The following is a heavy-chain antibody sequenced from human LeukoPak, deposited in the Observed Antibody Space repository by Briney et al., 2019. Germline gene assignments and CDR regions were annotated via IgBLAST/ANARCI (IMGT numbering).Heavy chain of an antibody. CDR2: IYYSGST. CDR1: GGSISSYY. CDR3: ASTTAYYYDSSGYCFDY. Sequence: SETLSLTCTVSGGSISSYYWSWIRQPPGKGLELIGYIYYSGSTNYNPSLKSRVTISVDTSKNQFSLKLSSVTAADTAVYYCASTTAYYYDSSGYCFDYWGQGTLVTVSS. J-gene: IGHJ4*02. V-gene: IGHV4-59*01. D-gene: IGHD3-22*01.